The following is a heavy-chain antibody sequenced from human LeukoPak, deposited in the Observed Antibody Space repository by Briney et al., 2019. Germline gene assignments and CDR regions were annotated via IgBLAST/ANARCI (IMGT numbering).Heavy chain of an antibody. CDR2: ISWNSGSI. CDR3: AKGVNSDYRSYFDY. J-gene: IGHJ4*02. Sequence: PGGSLRLSCAASGFTFDDYAMHWVRQAPGKGLEWVSGISWNSGSIGYADSVKGRFTISRDNAKNSLYLQMNSLRAEDMALYYCAKGVNSDYRSYFDYWGQGTLVTVSS. D-gene: IGHD4-11*01. CDR1: GFTFDDYA. V-gene: IGHV3-9*03.